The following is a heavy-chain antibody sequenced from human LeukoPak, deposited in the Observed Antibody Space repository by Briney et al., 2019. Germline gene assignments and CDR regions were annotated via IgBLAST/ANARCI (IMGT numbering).Heavy chain of an antibody. D-gene: IGHD3-10*01. CDR1: GYSFTGYY. V-gene: IGHV1-2*02. CDR3: ARAWEELLWVPGY. J-gene: IGHJ4*02. Sequence: ASVKVSCTASGYSFTGYYLHWVRQAPGQGLEWMGWINPYSGGTNYAQKFQGRVTMTRDTSISTAYMELSRLKSDDTAVYYCARAWEELLWVPGYWGQGTLVSVS. CDR2: INPYSGGT.